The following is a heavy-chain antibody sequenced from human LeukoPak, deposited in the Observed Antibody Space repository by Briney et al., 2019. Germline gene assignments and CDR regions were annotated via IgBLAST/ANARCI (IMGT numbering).Heavy chain of an antibody. CDR2: INHSGST. D-gene: IGHD2-2*02. CDR1: GGSFSGYY. V-gene: IGHV4-34*01. CDR3: ARDRYCSSTSCYIDY. J-gene: IGHJ4*02. Sequence: SETLSLTCAVYGGSFSGYYWSWIRQPPGKGVEWIGEINHSGSTNYNPSLTSRVTISVDTSKNQFSLKLSSVTAADTAVYYCARDRYCSSTSCYIDYWGQGTLVTVSS.